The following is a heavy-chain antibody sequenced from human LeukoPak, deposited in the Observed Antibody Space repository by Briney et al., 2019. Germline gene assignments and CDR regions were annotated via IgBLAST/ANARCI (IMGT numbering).Heavy chain of an antibody. CDR2: INHSGST. J-gene: IGHJ6*02. CDR3: ASGHRVPMSSSSWSRRYYYYGMDV. D-gene: IGHD6-13*01. V-gene: IGHV4-34*01. Sequence: RSSETLSLSCAVYGGSFSGYYWSWIGQPPGKGLEGIWEINHSGSTNYNPSLKSRVTISVDTSKNQFSLKLSSVTAADTAVYYCASGHRVPMSSSSWSRRYYYYGMDVWGQGTTVTVSS. CDR1: GGSFSGYY.